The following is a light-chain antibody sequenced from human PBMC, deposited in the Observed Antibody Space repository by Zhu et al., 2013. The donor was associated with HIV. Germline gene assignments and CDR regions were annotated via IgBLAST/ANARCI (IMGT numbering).Light chain of an antibody. Sequence: EIVLTQSPDSLSLSPGERATLSCRASQSVSSYLAWYQQKPGQAPRLLIYGASSRATGIPDRFSGSGSGTDFTLTISRLEPEDFAVYYCQQYGSSPGWTFGQGTKVEIK. CDR3: QQYGSSPGWT. J-gene: IGKJ1*01. CDR2: GAS. V-gene: IGKV3-20*01. CDR1: QSVSSY.